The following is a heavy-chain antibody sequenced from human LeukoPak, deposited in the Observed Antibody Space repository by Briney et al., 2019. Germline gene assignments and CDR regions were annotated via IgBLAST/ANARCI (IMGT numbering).Heavy chain of an antibody. V-gene: IGHV4-30-4*01. D-gene: IGHD3-3*01. CDR3: ARGRSDFWSGYFNWFDP. CDR1: GGSISSGDYY. J-gene: IGHJ5*02. Sequence: SETLSLTCTVSGGSISSGDYYWSWIRQPPGKGLEWIGYIYHSGSTYYNPSLKSRVTISVDTSKNQFSLKLSSVTAADTAVYYCARGRSDFWSGYFNWFDPWGQGTLVTVSS. CDR2: IYHSGST.